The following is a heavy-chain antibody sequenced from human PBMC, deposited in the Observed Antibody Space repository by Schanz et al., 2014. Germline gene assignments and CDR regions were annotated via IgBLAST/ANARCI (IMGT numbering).Heavy chain of an antibody. J-gene: IGHJ4*03. V-gene: IGHV3-23*01. CDR2: LTGSGGGT. D-gene: IGHD3-10*01. Sequence: PAKGPEWFSSLTGSGGGTSYADSVRGRFAISRGNSKNTLYLEMNSLRAEDPAVYYCARDGRSPFYGSGEKRCWGQGTL. CDR3: ARDGRSPFYGSGEKRC.